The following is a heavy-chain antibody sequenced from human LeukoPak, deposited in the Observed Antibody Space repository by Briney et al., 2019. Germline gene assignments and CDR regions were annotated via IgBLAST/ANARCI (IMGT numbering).Heavy chain of an antibody. V-gene: IGHV1-18*01. J-gene: IGHJ6*02. CDR1: GYTFTSYG. Sequence: GASVKVSCKASGYTFTSYGISWVRQAPGQGLEWMGWISAYNGNTNYAQKLQGRVTMTTDTSTSTAYMELRSLRSDDTAVYYCATSSEGTIYYYYYGMDVWGQGTTVTVSS. D-gene: IGHD3-10*01. CDR3: ATSSEGTIYYYYYGMDV. CDR2: ISAYNGNT.